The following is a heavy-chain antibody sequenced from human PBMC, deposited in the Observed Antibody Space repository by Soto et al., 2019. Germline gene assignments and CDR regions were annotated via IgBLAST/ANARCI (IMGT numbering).Heavy chain of an antibody. CDR3: ARGIAVAGTMSMFDP. CDR2: INHSGST. CDR1: GGSFSGYY. Sequence: QVQLQQWGAGLLKPSETLSLTCAVYGGSFSGYYWSWIRQPPGKGLEWIGEINHSGSTNYNPSLKSRVTISVDTSKNQFSLKLSSVTAADTAVYYCARGIAVAGTMSMFDPWGQGTLVTVSS. J-gene: IGHJ5*02. D-gene: IGHD6-19*01. V-gene: IGHV4-34*01.